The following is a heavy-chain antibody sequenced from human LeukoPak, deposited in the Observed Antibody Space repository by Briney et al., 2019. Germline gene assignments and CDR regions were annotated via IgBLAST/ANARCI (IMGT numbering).Heavy chain of an antibody. V-gene: IGHV1-46*01. Sequence: ASVKVSCKASGYTFTRYYMHWVRQAPGQGLEWMGIINPSGGSTSYAQKFQGRVTMTRDTSTSTVYMELSSLRSEDTAVYYCARDCVPTQNYYDSCGYHYDYWGQGTLVTVSS. CDR1: GYTFTRYY. CDR2: INPSGGST. CDR3: ARDCVPTQNYYDSCGYHYDY. J-gene: IGHJ4*02. D-gene: IGHD3-22*01.